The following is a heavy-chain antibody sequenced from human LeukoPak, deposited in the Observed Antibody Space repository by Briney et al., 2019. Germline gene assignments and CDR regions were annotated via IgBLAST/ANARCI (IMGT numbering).Heavy chain of an antibody. V-gene: IGHV4-39*01. CDR1: GDSINNNSYY. CDR2: VYHRGST. J-gene: IGHJ3*02. Sequence: SETLSLTCTVSGDSINNNSYYWGWIRQPPGKGLEWIVSVYHRGSTYYAPSLKSRVTISVATSKNQISLNLRSVNAADTAIYYCSRQMSAGDAFDIWGQGTKVTVSS. CDR3: SRQMSAGDAFDI.